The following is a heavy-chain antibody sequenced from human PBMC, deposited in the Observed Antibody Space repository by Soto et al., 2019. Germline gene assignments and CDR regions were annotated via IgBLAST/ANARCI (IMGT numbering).Heavy chain of an antibody. CDR3: ARHPGYYDVLTGYSTYYFDY. Sequence: TSETHSHTSTFSGLYIITYYWSWIRQPTGKGLEWIGYIYYRGNTNYNPSFKSRVTISLDTSKNQFSLRLSSVTAADTAIYYCARHPGYYDVLTGYSTYYFDYWGQGALVTVSS. J-gene: IGHJ4*02. V-gene: IGHV4-59*08. CDR1: GLYIITYY. CDR2: IYYRGNT. D-gene: IGHD3-9*01.